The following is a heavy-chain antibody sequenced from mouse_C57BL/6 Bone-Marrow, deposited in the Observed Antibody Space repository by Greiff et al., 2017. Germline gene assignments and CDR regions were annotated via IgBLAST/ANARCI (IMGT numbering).Heavy chain of an antibody. CDR2: IDPETGGT. D-gene: IGHD1-1*01. J-gene: IGHJ3*01. Sequence: QVQLQQSGAELVRPGASVTLSCKASGYTFTDYEMHWVKQTPVHGLEWIGAIDPETGGTAYNQKFKGKAILTAAKASSTAYMELRSLTSEDSADYYCTRRPFYGSSPAWFAYWGQGTLVTVSA. V-gene: IGHV1-15*01. CDR3: TRRPFYGSSPAWFAY. CDR1: GYTFTDYE.